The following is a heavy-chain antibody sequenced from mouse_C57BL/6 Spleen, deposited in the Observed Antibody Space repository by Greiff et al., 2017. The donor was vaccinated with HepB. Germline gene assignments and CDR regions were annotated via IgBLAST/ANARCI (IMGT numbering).Heavy chain of an antibody. V-gene: IGHV1-9*01. CDR3: ARREFITTVVAHWYFDV. J-gene: IGHJ1*03. CDR1: GYTFTGYC. D-gene: IGHD1-1*01. CDR2: ILPGSGST. Sequence: QVQLQQSGAELMKPGASVKLSCKATGYTFTGYCIEWVKQRPGHGLEWIGEILPGSGSTNYNEKFKGKATFTADTSSNTAYIQLSSLTTEDSAIYYCARREFITTVVAHWYFDVWGTGTTVTVSS.